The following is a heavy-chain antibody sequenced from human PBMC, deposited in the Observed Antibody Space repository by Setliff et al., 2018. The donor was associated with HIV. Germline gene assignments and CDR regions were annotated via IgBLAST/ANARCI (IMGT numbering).Heavy chain of an antibody. CDR3: ARGGTVSADFDS. CDR1: GGSISNYY. Sequence: PSETLSLTCTVSGGSISNYYWGWIRQPPGKGLEWIGSIYYSGSAYYNPSFKSRVTLSVDTSENQFSLRLSSVTAADTAVYFCARGGTVSADFDSWGQGTLVTVSS. D-gene: IGHD6-19*01. V-gene: IGHV4-39*07. CDR2: IYYSGSA. J-gene: IGHJ4*02.